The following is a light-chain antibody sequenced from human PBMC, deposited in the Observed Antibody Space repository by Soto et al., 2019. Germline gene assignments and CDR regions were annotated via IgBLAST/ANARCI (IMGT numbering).Light chain of an antibody. V-gene: IGKV3-11*01. Sequence: ETVLAQSPGTLSLSPGERARLSCRASQSISHFLAWYQQRPGQAPRLLIYDASNRATGIPTRFSGSGSETDFTLTISSLEPEDFAVYYCQQRSTWPPITFGQGTRLEIK. CDR3: QQRSTWPPIT. CDR1: QSISHF. CDR2: DAS. J-gene: IGKJ5*01.